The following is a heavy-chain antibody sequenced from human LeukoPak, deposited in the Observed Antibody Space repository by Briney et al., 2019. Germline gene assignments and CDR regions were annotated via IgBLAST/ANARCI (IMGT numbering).Heavy chain of an antibody. D-gene: IGHD1-26*01. J-gene: IGHJ4*02. CDR3: ARGPQSSGSYSVDY. CDR1: GGSISSYY. Sequence: PSETLSLTCTVSGGSISSYYWTWIRQPAGKGLEWIGRIYSSGSTNYNLSLKSRVTMSVDTSKNQFSLRLSSVTAADAAVYYCARGPQSSGSYSVDYWGQGTLVTVSS. CDR2: IYSSGST. V-gene: IGHV4-4*07.